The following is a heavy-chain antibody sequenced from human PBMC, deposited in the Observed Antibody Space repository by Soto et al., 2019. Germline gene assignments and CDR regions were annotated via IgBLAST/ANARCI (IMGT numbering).Heavy chain of an antibody. CDR3: ASRTFDGDV. D-gene: IGHD2-2*01. J-gene: IGHJ6*04. CDR2: IVHNGNT. CDR1: GGSISSSNG. V-gene: IGHV4-4*02. Sequence: QGQLQELAPGLVKPSGTLSPPCAVSGGSISSSNGGSWVRHPPWKGLEWIGEIVHNGNTYSNPTLTGQLTVSEVKSRHRCYETLISVSAADTAGYYGASRTFDGDVCGYGTTVTVSS.